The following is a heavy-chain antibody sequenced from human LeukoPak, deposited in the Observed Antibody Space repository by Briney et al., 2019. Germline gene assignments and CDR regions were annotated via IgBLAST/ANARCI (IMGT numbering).Heavy chain of an antibody. V-gene: IGHV3-23*01. CDR3: ANAHFWYFDS. CDR2: LSGNGHTT. D-gene: IGHD3-3*02. J-gene: IGHJ4*02. Sequence: GGSLRLSCAASGFTFSAYAMTCVRQAPGKGLEWVSLLSGNGHTTYYADSVKGRFTISRDNSKNTLYLQMDSLRAEDTAIYFCANAHFWYFDSWGQGTLVTVSS. CDR1: GFTFSAYA.